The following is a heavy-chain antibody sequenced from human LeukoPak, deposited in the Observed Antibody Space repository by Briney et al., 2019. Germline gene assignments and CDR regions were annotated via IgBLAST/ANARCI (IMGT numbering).Heavy chain of an antibody. D-gene: IGHD2-15*01. CDR3: ARGRYSNWFDP. CDR1: GFTFSSYG. V-gene: IGHV3-30*03. CDR2: ILYDGSNK. J-gene: IGHJ5*02. Sequence: GGSLRLSCAASGFTFSSYGMHWVRQAPGKGLEWVAVILYDGSNKYYADSVKGRFTISGDNSKNTLYLQMNSLRAEDTAVYYCARGRYSNWFDPWGQGTLVTVSS.